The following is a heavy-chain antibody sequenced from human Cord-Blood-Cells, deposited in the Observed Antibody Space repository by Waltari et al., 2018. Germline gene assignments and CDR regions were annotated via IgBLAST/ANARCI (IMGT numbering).Heavy chain of an antibody. J-gene: IGHJ4*02. CDR1: GGSISSSSYY. CDR2: IYYSGGT. Sequence: QLQLQESGPGLVKPSETLSLTCTVSGGSISSSSYYWRWIRQPPGKGLEWIGSIYYSGGTYYNPSLKSRVTISVDTSKNQFSLKLSSVTAADTAVYYCATPFIAAAGTGPFDYWGQGTLVTVSS. D-gene: IGHD6-13*01. V-gene: IGHV4-39*01. CDR3: ATPFIAAAGTGPFDY.